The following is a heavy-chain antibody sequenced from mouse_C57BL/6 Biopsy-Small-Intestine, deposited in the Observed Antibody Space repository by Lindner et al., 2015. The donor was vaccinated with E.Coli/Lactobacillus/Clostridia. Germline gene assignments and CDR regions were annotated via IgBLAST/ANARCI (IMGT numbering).Heavy chain of an antibody. D-gene: IGHD4-1*01. CDR2: INPSSYYT. CDR3: ARDWDSFDY. Sequence: VQLQESGAELAKPGASVKMSCKASGYTFTSYWIHWVKQRPGQGLEWIGYINPSSYYTEYNQKFKDKATLTADKSSSTAYMQLSSLTSEDSAVYYCARDWDSFDYWGQGTTLTVSS. CDR1: GYTFTSYW. J-gene: IGHJ2*01. V-gene: IGHV1-7*01.